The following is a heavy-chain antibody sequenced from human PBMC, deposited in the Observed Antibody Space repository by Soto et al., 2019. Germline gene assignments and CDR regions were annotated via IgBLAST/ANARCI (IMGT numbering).Heavy chain of an antibody. J-gene: IGHJ6*03. V-gene: IGHV4-39*01. CDR3: ARQYSSSSYYYYYMDV. CDR2: IYYRGST. CDR1: GGSISSSTYY. Sequence: SETLSLTCTVSGGSISSSTYYWGWIRQPPGKGLEWIGSIYYRGSTYYNPSLKSRVTMSLDTSKNQFSLKLSSVTAADTAVYYCARQYSSSSYYYYYMDVWGKGTTVTVSS. D-gene: IGHD6-13*01.